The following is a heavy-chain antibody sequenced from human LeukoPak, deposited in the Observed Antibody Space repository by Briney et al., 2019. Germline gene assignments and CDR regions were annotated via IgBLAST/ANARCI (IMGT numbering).Heavy chain of an antibody. J-gene: IGHJ4*02. D-gene: IGHD3-3*01. CDR2: ISGSGGST. CDR3: AVEWPIMAFDY. Sequence: GGSLRLSYAASGFTFSSYAMSWDRQAAGKGLEWVSDISGSGGSTYYADSVKGRFTISRDNSKNTLYLQMNSLRAEDTAVYYCAVEWPIMAFDYWGQGTLVTVSS. CDR1: GFTFSSYA. V-gene: IGHV3-23*01.